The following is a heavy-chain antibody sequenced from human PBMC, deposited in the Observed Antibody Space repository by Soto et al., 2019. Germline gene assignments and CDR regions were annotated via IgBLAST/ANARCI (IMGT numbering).Heavy chain of an antibody. CDR1: GFTFSSYA. V-gene: IGHV3-23*01. J-gene: IGHJ5*02. CDR3: AKDYYSSASHCGPFDP. CDR2: ISGSGGST. D-gene: IGHD6-6*01. Sequence: EVQLLESGGGLVQPGGSLRLSCAASGFTFSSYAMSWVRQAPGKGLEWVSAISGSGGSTYYADSVKGRFTISRDNSKNTLYLQINSLRPEDTAVYYCAKDYYSSASHCGPFDPWGQGTPVTVSS.